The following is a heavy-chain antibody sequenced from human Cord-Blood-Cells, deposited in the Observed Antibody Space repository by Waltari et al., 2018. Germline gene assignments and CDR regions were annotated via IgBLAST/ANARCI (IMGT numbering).Heavy chain of an antibody. CDR2: ISGSGGST. D-gene: IGHD3-3*01. CDR3: AKMGDYDFWSGYYAFDI. Sequence: EVQLLESGGGLVQPGGSLRLSCAASGFTFSSYAMSWVRQAPGKGLEWVSAISGSGGSTDYADAVKGRFTSSRDNSKNTLYLQMNSLRAEDTAVYYCAKMGDYDFWSGYYAFDIWGQGTMVTVSS. CDR1: GFTFSSYA. V-gene: IGHV3-23*01. J-gene: IGHJ3*02.